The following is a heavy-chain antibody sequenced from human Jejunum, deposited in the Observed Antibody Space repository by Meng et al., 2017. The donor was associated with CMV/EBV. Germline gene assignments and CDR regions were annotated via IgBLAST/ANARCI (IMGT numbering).Heavy chain of an antibody. Sequence: VSGGSVTGSSWSWIRHPPGKGPEWIGYIYYTGSTDYNPSLKSRVTISIDTSKNQFSLKLNSVTAADTAVYYCARDVLLGTHNWFDPWGRGTLVTVSS. V-gene: IGHV4-59*02. CDR2: IYYTGST. J-gene: IGHJ5*02. CDR3: ARDVLLGTHNWFDP. D-gene: IGHD1-14*01. CDR1: GGSVTGSS.